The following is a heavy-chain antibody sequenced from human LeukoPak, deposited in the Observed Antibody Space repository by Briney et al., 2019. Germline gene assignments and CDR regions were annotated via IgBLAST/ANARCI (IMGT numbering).Heavy chain of an antibody. CDR1: GFTFDNYA. J-gene: IGHJ4*02. CDR2: ISGGGGST. CDR3: AKVLGSSSWYSLGY. Sequence: GGSLRLSCAASGFTFDNYAMHWVRQAPGKGLEWVSLISGGGGSTSYADSVKGRFTISRDNNKGSLYLQMNSLRTEDTALYYCAKVLGSSSWYSLGYWGQGTLVTVSS. V-gene: IGHV3-43*02. D-gene: IGHD6-13*01.